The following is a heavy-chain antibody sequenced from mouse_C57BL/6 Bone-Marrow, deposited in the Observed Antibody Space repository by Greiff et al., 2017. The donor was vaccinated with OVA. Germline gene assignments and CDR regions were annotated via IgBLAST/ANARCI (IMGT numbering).Heavy chain of an antibody. D-gene: IGHD1-1*01. CDR2: IDPSDSYT. CDR3: ARRRTKLRDDY. J-gene: IGHJ2*01. CDR1: GYTFTSYW. Sequence: QVQLKQPGAELVKPGASVKLSCKASGYTFTSYWMQWVKQRPGQGLEWIGEIDPSDSYTNYNQKFKGKATLTVDTSSSTAYMQLSSLTAEDSAVYYCARRRTKLRDDYWGQGTTLTVSS. V-gene: IGHV1-50*01.